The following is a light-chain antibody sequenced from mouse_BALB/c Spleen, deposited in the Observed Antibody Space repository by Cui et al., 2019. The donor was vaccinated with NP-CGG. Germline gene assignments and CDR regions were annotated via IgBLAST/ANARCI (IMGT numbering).Light chain of an antibody. CDR1: TGAVTTSNY. J-gene: IGLJ1*01. CDR2: GTN. Sequence: QAVAIVESALTTSPGETVTLTCRSSTGAVTTSNYANWVQEKPDHLFTGLIGGTNNRAPGVPARFSGSLIGDKAALTITGAQTEDEAIYFCALWYSNHWVFGGGTKLTVL. CDR3: ALWYSNHWV. V-gene: IGLV1*01.